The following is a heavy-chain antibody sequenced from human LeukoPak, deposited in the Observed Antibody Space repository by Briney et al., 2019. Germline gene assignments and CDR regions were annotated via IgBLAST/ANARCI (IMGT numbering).Heavy chain of an antibody. CDR2: IIPIFGTA. Sequence: SVKVSCKASGGTFSGYAISWVRQAPGQGLEWMGGIIPIFGTANYAQKFQGRVTITTDESTSTAYMELSSLRSEDTAVYYCERETTPGYYYMDVWGKGTTVTVSS. CDR3: ERETTPGYYYMDV. V-gene: IGHV1-69*05. CDR1: GGTFSGYA. J-gene: IGHJ6*03. D-gene: IGHD2-15*01.